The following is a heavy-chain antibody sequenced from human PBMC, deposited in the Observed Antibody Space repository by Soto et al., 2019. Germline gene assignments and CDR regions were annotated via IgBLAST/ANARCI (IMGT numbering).Heavy chain of an antibody. D-gene: IGHD4-17*01. Sequence: GGSLRLSCAASGFTFSSYSMNWVRQAPGKGLEWVSYISSSSSTIYYADSVKGRFTISRDNAKNSLYLQMNSLRAEDTAVYYCARDLTTVTVPFDYWGQGTLVTVSS. CDR1: GFTFSSYS. CDR3: ARDLTTVTVPFDY. V-gene: IGHV3-48*01. J-gene: IGHJ4*02. CDR2: ISSSSSTI.